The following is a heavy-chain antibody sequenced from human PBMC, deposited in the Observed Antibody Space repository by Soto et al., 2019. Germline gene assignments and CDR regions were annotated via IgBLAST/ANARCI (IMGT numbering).Heavy chain of an antibody. D-gene: IGHD6-19*01. Sequence: GGSLSLSCTASGVTFSSYGRHWVRQAPGKGLEWVAVISYDGSNKYYADAVKGRFTISRENSKNTLYLQMNGLRAEDTAVYYCAKDRPIPVVYGMDVWGQVTRVTVSS. J-gene: IGHJ6*02. CDR3: AKDRPIPVVYGMDV. CDR1: GVTFSSYG. CDR2: ISYDGSNK. V-gene: IGHV3-30*18.